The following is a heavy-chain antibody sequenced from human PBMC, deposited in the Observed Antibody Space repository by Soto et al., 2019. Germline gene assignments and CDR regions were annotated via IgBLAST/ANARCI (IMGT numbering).Heavy chain of an antibody. V-gene: IGHV4-31*03. CDR2: IYYSGST. Sequence: SETLSLTCTFSCGSISSGGYYWSWIRQHPGKGLEWIGYIYYSGSTYYNPSLKSRVTISVDTSKNQFSLKLSSVTAADTAVYYCARDKISGDGYNSYYYYYGMDVWGQGTTVTVSS. J-gene: IGHJ6*02. CDR3: ARDKISGDGYNSYYYYYGMDV. CDR1: CGSISSGGYY. D-gene: IGHD5-12*01.